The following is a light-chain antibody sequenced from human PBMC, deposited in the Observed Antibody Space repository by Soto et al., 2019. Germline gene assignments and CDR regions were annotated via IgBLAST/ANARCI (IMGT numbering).Light chain of an antibody. CDR2: GVS. Sequence: IPLTQSPSFLSASVGDRVTITCRASQRVSSYLNWYQQKPGKTPKLLISGVSTLESGVSSRFSGSGSTTDFTLTISSLQPEDFATYYCLHIHTFPRTFGQGTKVEIK. V-gene: IGKV1-9*01. J-gene: IGKJ2*01. CDR3: LHIHTFPRT. CDR1: QRVSSY.